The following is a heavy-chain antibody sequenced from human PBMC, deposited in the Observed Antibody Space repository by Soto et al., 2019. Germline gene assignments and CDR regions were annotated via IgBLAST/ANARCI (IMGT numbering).Heavy chain of an antibody. CDR2: ISSSSSYR. D-gene: IGHD3-3*01. Sequence: PGGSLRLSCAASGFTFSRYSVNWVRQAPGKGLEWVSSISSSSSYRYYADSVKGRFTISRDNAKNSVYLQMNSLRVEDTAVYYCARVYDIWSGYYSVGYYYYMDVWGKGTTVTVSS. V-gene: IGHV3-21*01. J-gene: IGHJ6*03. CDR1: GFTFSRYS. CDR3: ARVYDIWSGYYSVGYYYYMDV.